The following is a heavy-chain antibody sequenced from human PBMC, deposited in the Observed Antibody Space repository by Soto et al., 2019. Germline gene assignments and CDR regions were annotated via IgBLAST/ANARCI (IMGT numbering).Heavy chain of an antibody. CDR2: IIPILGMA. Sequence: QVQLVQSGAEVKKPGSSVKVSCKASGGTFSSYTISWVRQAPGQGLEWMGRIIPILGMANYAQKFQGRVTITADKSTSTAYMELSSLRSEDTAVYYCAVDGSGEDAFDIWGQGTMVTVSS. CDR1: GGTFSSYT. D-gene: IGHD3-10*01. J-gene: IGHJ3*02. V-gene: IGHV1-69*02. CDR3: AVDGSGEDAFDI.